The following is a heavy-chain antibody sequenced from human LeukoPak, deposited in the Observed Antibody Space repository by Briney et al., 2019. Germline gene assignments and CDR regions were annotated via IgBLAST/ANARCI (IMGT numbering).Heavy chain of an antibody. D-gene: IGHD2-2*01. CDR3: ARAESHCSSTSCPYYFDY. CDR1: GVSISSYY. Sequence: PSETLSLTCTVSGVSISSYYLNWIRQPPGKGLEWIGYIYYSGSTNYNPSLKSRVTISVDTSKNQFSLKLSSVTAADTAVYYCARAESHCSSTSCPYYFDYWGQVTLVTVSS. CDR2: IYYSGST. V-gene: IGHV4-59*01. J-gene: IGHJ4*02.